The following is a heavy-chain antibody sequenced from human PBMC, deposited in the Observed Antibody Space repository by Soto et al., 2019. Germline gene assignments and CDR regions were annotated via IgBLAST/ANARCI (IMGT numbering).Heavy chain of an antibody. Sequence: PSETLSLTCTVSGGSISSSIYYWGWIRQPPGKGLEWIGSIYYSGSTYYNPSLKSRVTISVDTSKNQFSLKLSSVTAADTAVYYCARRKSHGIQLDNWLDPWGQGTLVTVSS. V-gene: IGHV4-39*01. CDR1: GGSISSSIYY. CDR3: ARRKSHGIQLDNWLDP. D-gene: IGHD5-18*01. CDR2: IYYSGST. J-gene: IGHJ5*02.